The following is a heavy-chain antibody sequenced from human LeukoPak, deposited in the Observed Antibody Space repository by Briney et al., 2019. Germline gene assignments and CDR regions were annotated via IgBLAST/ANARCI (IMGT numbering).Heavy chain of an antibody. CDR1: GGSISSYY. CDR2: IYYSGST. Sequence: SETLSLTCTVSGGSISSYYWSWIRQPPGRGLEWIGYIYYSGSTNYNPSLKSRVTISVDTSKNQFSLKLSSVTAADTAVYYCARERTDYGSGSYYTDYWGQGTLVTVSS. D-gene: IGHD3-10*01. CDR3: ARERTDYGSGSYYTDY. V-gene: IGHV4-59*01. J-gene: IGHJ4*02.